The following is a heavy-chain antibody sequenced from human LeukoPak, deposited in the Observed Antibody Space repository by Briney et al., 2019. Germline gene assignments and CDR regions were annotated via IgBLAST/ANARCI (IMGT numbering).Heavy chain of an antibody. CDR2: IKGDGSKK. Sequence: GGSLRLSCVASEFTFSNYWMTWVRQAPGKGLEWVANIKGDGSKKHYLGSVEGRFTISRDDAKNSVYLQMNSLRAEDTAVYCARDHYNWTPDQGYKVFDYWGQGSLVTVSS. CDR1: EFTFSNYW. CDR3: ARDHYNWTPDQGYKVFDY. J-gene: IGHJ4*02. D-gene: IGHD1-20*01. V-gene: IGHV3-7*01.